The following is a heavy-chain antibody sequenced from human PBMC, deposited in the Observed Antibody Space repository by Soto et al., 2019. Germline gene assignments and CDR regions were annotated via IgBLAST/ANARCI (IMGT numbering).Heavy chain of an antibody. CDR1: GFTLSHNW. CDR3: ARFGTYYDSSGFAY. Sequence: WGSLRLSCAASGFTLSHNWIHWCRQCPWKGLEWVSRIDSDGTSTTYAHSVKGRFTISRDNAKNTLYLQMNSLRAEDTAVYYCARFGTYYDSSGFAYWGQGTLVTVSS. J-gene: IGHJ4*02. V-gene: IGHV3-74*01. D-gene: IGHD3-22*01. CDR2: IDSDGTST.